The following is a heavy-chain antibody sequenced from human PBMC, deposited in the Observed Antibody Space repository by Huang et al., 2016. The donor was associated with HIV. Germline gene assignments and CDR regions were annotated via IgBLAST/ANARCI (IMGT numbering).Heavy chain of an antibody. D-gene: IGHD2-15*01. V-gene: IGHV3-30*01. Sequence: QVQLVESGGGVVQHGTSLGISCSASGFICSYVVMHWVRQAPGNGRGWVAVISYDGRSDRYSDSVKGRFTISRDNDKNTLSLEMNRLRHDDTAVYYCAKESRWFSDFDQWGQGTLVTVSS. CDR3: AKESRWFSDFDQ. J-gene: IGHJ5*02. CDR2: ISYDGRSD. CDR1: GFICSYVV.